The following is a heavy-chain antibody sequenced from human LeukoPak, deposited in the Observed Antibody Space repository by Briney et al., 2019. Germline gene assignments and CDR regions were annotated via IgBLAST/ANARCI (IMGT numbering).Heavy chain of an antibody. Sequence: SETLSLTCTVSGGSMRSYYWSWIRQSPGKGLEWIGSIYYSGSTYYNPSLKSRVTISVDTSKNQFSLKLSSVTAADTAVYYCARINWFDPWGQGTLVTVSS. J-gene: IGHJ5*02. CDR3: ARINWFDP. CDR2: IYYSGST. V-gene: IGHV4-59*04. D-gene: IGHD2-15*01. CDR1: GGSMRSYY.